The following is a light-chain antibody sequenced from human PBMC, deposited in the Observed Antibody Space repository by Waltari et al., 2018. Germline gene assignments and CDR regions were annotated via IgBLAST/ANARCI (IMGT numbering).Light chain of an antibody. Sequence: QSVLTQPPPVSGAPGQRVPISCTRSSANTGAGYAVPRYQPLPGTAPNPLIYGNSNRPSGVPDRFSGSKSGTSASLAITGLQAEDEADYYCQSYDSSLSASVVFGGGTKLTVL. CDR2: GNS. CDR3: QSYDSSLSASVV. CDR1: SANTGAGYA. V-gene: IGLV1-40*01. J-gene: IGLJ2*01.